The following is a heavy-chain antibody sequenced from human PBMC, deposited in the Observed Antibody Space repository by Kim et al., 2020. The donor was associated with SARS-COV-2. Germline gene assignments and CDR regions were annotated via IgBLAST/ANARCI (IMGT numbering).Heavy chain of an antibody. J-gene: IGHJ2*01. V-gene: IGHV3-20*04. CDR1: GFSFDDYG. CDR3: VGLRTTPFWYFNL. D-gene: IGHD1-1*01. CDR2: INGNGYSI. Sequence: GGSLRLSCEASGFSFDDYGLGWVRQIPGKGLEWVSGINGNGYSIAYADSVKGRFTISRDNAKTSLYLQMSSLRVEDTAFYYCVGLRTTPFWYFNLWGRGT.